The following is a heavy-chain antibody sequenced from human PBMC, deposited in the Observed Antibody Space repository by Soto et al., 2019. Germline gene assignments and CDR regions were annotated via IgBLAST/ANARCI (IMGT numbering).Heavy chain of an antibody. CDR2: IHYSGSA. Sequence: PSETLSLTCTFSGSSIIGYYWTLIRQSPERGLGWIGYIHYSGSANYNPSLNSRLTMSVDRSKSQFSMKLAYVTAADTAVYYCGRGVGGSGFNWFDPWGQGNLVTVSS. J-gene: IGHJ5*02. CDR1: GSSIIGYY. D-gene: IGHD3-22*01. V-gene: IGHV4-59*12. CDR3: GRGVGGSGFNWFDP.